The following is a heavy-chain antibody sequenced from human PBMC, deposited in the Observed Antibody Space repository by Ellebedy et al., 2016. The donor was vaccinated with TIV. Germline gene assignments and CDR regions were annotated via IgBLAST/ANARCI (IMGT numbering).Heavy chain of an antibody. D-gene: IGHD3-10*01. V-gene: IGHV4-39*07. J-gene: IGHJ4*02. CDR1: GGSVRSSTYY. CDR2: IYFSGST. Sequence: MPSETLSLTCTVSGGSVRSSTYYWGWIRQPPGKGLEWIGSIYFSGSTYYNPSLKSRVTVSVDTSKNQFSLKLSSVTAADTAVYYCARERRGMVRGVIDYWGQGTLVTVSS. CDR3: ARERRGMVRGVIDY.